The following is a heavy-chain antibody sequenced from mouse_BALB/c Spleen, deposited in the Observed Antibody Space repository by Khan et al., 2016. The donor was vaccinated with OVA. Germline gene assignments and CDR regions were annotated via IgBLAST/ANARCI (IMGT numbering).Heavy chain of an antibody. D-gene: IGHD1-1*01. CDR1: GFTFSTYG. CDR3: ARLAYYYDSEGFAY. CDR2: ISSGGSYT. J-gene: IGHJ3*01. Sequence: EVKLVESGGDLVKPEGSLKLSCAASGFTFSTYGMSWVRQTPDKRLEWVATISSGGSYTYYPDSVPGRFTISRDNAKNTLYLQMSSLKSEDTAMFYCARLAYYYDSEGFAYWGQGTLVTVSA. V-gene: IGHV5-6*01.